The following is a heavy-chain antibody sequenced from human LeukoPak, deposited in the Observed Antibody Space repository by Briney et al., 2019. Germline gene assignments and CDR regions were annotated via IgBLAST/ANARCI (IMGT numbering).Heavy chain of an antibody. CDR1: GFTFSSYA. D-gene: IGHD2-2*01. CDR3: AKDSSRRPGNWFQP. J-gene: IGHJ5*02. CDR2: ISGSGGST. V-gene: IGHV3-23*01. Sequence: GGSLRLSCAASGFTFSSYAMSWVRQAPGKGLEWVSAISGSGGSTYYADSVKGRFTISRDNSKNTLYLQMNSLRAEDTAVYYRAKDSSRRPGNWFQPWGQGTLVTVSS.